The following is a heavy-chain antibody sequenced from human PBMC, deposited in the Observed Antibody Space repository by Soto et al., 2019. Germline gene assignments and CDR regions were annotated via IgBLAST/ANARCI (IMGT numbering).Heavy chain of an antibody. CDR2: VFSGGST. V-gene: IGHV3-53*01. D-gene: IGHD5-18*01. Sequence: EMRLVESGGGLIQPGGSLRLSCAPSGFTVHGNYMTWVCQASGKGLEWVSVVFSGGSTFYADSVKGRFTISRDTSKNTLSLQMNSLRAEDTAVYFCASARTYNYAFDFWGQGTLVTVSS. J-gene: IGHJ4*02. CDR1: GFTVHGNY. CDR3: ASARTYNYAFDF.